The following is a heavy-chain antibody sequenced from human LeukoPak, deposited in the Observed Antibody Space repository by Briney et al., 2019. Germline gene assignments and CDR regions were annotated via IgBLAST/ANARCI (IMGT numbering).Heavy chain of an antibody. Sequence: ASVKVSCKASGYTFTGYYMHWVRQAPGQGLEWMGWINPNSGGTNYAQKFQGRVTMTRDMSISTAYMELSRLRSDDTAVYYCATTTMVHGNWFDPWGQGTLVTVSS. D-gene: IGHD3-10*01. V-gene: IGHV1-2*02. CDR3: ATTTMVHGNWFDP. J-gene: IGHJ5*02. CDR1: GYTFTGYY. CDR2: INPNSGGT.